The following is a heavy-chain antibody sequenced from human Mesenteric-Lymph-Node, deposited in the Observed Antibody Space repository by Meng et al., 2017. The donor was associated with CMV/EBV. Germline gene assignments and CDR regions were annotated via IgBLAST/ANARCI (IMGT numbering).Heavy chain of an antibody. Sequence: GSLRLSCAVYGGSFSNYYWTWIRQPPGEGPEWIGEIDHSGNAKYNPSLKSRVIMSIDTTKNQFSLNLNSVTAADTAIYYCVRAIIFGGTYADSWGQGTLVTVSS. CDR1: GGSFSNYY. CDR3: VRAIIFGGTYADS. J-gene: IGHJ4*02. CDR2: IDHSGNA. V-gene: IGHV4-34*01. D-gene: IGHD1-26*01.